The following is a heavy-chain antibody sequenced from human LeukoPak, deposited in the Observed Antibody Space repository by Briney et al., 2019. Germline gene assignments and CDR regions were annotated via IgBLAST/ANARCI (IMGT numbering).Heavy chain of an antibody. V-gene: IGHV4-59*11. CDR1: GDSFSSHY. D-gene: IGHD4-17*01. Sequence: PSETLSLTCTVSGDSFSSHYWTWIRQSPGTGLEWIGYISHIGRTNYNPSLKSRVTISIDTSKNQFSLKLRSVTAADTAVYYCARDLVTVTKGFDIWGQGTMVSVSS. CDR2: ISHIGRT. J-gene: IGHJ3*02. CDR3: ARDLVTVTKGFDI.